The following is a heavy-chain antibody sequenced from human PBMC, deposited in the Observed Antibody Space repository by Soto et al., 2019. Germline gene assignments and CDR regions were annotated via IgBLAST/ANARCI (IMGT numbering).Heavy chain of an antibody. Sequence: EVQLLESGGGLVQPGGSLTVSCAASGFTFSSSAMNWVRQAPGKGLEWVSVISGSGGTTYYADSVEGRFTISRDNSKNTLYLQMTSLRAEDTAVYYCAKGEHCSSTSCYKAFDIWGQGTMVTVSS. V-gene: IGHV3-23*01. CDR3: AKGEHCSSTSCYKAFDI. D-gene: IGHD2-2*02. CDR1: GFTFSSSA. J-gene: IGHJ3*02. CDR2: ISGSGGTT.